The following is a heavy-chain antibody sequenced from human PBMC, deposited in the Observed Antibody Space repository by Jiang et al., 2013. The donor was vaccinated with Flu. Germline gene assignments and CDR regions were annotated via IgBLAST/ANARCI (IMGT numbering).Heavy chain of an antibody. D-gene: IGHD6-6*01. J-gene: IGHJ2*01. CDR3: ARDIVGSSSYWYFDL. CDR1: GFTFSSYS. V-gene: IGHV3-21*01. CDR2: ISSSSSYI. Sequence: VQLVESGGGLVKPGGSLRLSCAASGFTFSSYSMNWVRQAPGKGLEWVSSISSSSSYIYYADSVKGRFTISRDNAKNSLYLQMNSLRAEDTAVYYCARDIVGSSSYWYFDLWGLAPWSLSPQ.